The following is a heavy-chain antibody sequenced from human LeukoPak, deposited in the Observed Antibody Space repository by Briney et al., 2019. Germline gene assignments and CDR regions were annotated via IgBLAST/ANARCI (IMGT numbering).Heavy chain of an antibody. Sequence: GGSLTLSCAASGFTFSSYEMNWVRQAPGKGLEWVSYISSSGSTIYYADSVKGRFTISRDNVKKSLYLQMNSLRAEDTAVYYCAELGITMIGGVWGKGTTVTISS. V-gene: IGHV3-48*03. D-gene: IGHD3-10*02. CDR2: ISSSGSTI. CDR3: AELGITMIGGV. J-gene: IGHJ6*04. CDR1: GFTFSSYE.